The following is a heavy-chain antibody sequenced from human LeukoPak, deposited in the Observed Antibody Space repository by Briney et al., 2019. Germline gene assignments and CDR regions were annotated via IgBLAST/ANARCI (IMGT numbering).Heavy chain of an antibody. Sequence: ASVKVSCKASGGTFSSYAISWVRQAPGQGLEWMGGIIPIFGTANYAQKFQGRVTITADESTSTAYMELSSLRSEDTAVYYCARDGSNYYGSGSYEWGQGTLVTVSS. D-gene: IGHD3-10*01. V-gene: IGHV1-69*13. CDR1: GGTFSSYA. J-gene: IGHJ4*02. CDR2: IIPIFGTA. CDR3: ARDGSNYYGSGSYE.